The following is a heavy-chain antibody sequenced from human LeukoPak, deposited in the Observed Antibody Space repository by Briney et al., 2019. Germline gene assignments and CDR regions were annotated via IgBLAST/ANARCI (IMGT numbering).Heavy chain of an antibody. CDR2: IYYSGST. J-gene: IGHJ4*02. CDR1: GGSISSYY. D-gene: IGHD3-22*01. CDR3: ARDEGGSSGYTYHFDY. Sequence: SETLSLTCTVSGGSISSYYWSWIRQPPGKGLEWIGYIYYSGSTNYNPSLKSRVTISVDTSKNQFSLKLSSVTAADTAVYYCARDEGGSSGYTYHFDYWGQGTLVTVSS. V-gene: IGHV4-59*01.